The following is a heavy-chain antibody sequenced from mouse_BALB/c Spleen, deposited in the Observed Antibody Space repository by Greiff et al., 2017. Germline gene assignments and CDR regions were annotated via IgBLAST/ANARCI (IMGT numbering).Heavy chain of an antibody. V-gene: IGHV1-87*01. CDR3: AREVDGDAMDY. Sequence: QVQLQQSGAELARPGASVKLSCKASGYTFTSYWMQWVKQRPGQGLEWIGAIYPGDGDTRYTQKFKGKATLTADKSSSTAYMQLSSLASEDSAVYYCAREVDGDAMDYWGQGTSVTVSS. CDR2: IYPGDGDT. D-gene: IGHD1-1*01. J-gene: IGHJ4*01. CDR1: GYTFTSYW.